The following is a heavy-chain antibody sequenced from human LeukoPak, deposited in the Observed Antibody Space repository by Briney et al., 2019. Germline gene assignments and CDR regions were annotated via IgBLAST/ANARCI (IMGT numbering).Heavy chain of an antibody. V-gene: IGHV3-23*01. CDR3: ARAAGSGSYYGAFDF. CDR2: ISGSGNT. Sequence: PGGSLRLSCAAAGFTFSSYSMSWVRQAPGKGLEWVSLISGSGNTFYADSVKGRFTVSRDNSKNTLYLQMNSLRAEDTAVYYCARAAGSGSYYGAFDFWGQGTLVTVSS. CDR1: GFTFSSYS. J-gene: IGHJ4*02. D-gene: IGHD1-26*01.